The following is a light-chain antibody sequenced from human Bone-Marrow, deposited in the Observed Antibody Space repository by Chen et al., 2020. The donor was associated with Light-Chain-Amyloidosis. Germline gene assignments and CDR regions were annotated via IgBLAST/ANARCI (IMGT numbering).Light chain of an antibody. CDR3: SSYAHGTTYV. J-gene: IGLJ1*01. CDR2: EAN. V-gene: IGLV2-23*01. Sequence: QSALTQPASVSGSPGQSITISCTGTSSDIGSYNLVSWYQQRPGKAPKLMIYEANKRPSGVSNRFSGSRSDHTASLTISGLQAEDEADYHCSSYAHGTTYVFGTATKVTVL. CDR1: SSDIGSYNL.